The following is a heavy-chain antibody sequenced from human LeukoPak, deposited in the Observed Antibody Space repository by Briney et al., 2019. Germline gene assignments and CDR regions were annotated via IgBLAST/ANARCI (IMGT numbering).Heavy chain of an antibody. Sequence: GPLRLSCAASGFSFTAYSMNWVRQAPGRGLEWISYIGPGGDIYYADSVTGRFTVSRDTAKNSLYLQMNGLKVEDTAVYYCARRFDSWGQGTLVTVSS. V-gene: IGHV3-48*01. J-gene: IGHJ4*02. CDR2: IGPGGDI. CDR3: ARRFDS. CDR1: GFSFTAYS.